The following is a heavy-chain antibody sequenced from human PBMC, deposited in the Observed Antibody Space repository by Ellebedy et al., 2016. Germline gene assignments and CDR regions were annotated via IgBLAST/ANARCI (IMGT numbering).Heavy chain of an antibody. CDR1: GFTFSSYA. J-gene: IGHJ4*02. V-gene: IGHV3-30-3*01. Sequence: GESLKISCAASGFTFSSYAMHWVRQAPGKGLEWVAVISYDGSNKYYADSVKGRFTISRDNSKNTLYLQMNSLRAEDTAVYYCAGLLEGYWGQGTLVTVSS. CDR2: ISYDGSNK. D-gene: IGHD2/OR15-2a*01. CDR3: AGLLEGY.